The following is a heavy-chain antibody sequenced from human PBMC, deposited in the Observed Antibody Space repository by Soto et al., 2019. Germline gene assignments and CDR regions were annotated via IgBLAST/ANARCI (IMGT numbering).Heavy chain of an antibody. Sequence: SETLSLTCTVSGGSISSGGYYWSWIRQHPGKGLEWIGYIYYSGSTYYNPSLKSRVTISVDTSKNQFSRKLSSVTAADTAVYYCARGVQMHLHHAFDIWGQGTMVTVSS. CDR1: GGSISSGGYY. V-gene: IGHV4-31*03. D-gene: IGHD1-1*01. CDR2: IYYSGST. J-gene: IGHJ3*02. CDR3: ARGVQMHLHHAFDI.